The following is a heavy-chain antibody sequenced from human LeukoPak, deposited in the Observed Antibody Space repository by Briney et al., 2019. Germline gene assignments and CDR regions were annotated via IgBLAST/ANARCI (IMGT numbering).Heavy chain of an antibody. Sequence: SDTLTLPCNVSSGPLSRYYWSWIRQPPGKGLEGIGYIYSSGSTNYSPSLKSRVTISVDTSKNQFSLKLYSVTAADTAVYYCARRYSGYGNAFDIWGQGTMVTVSS. CDR2: IYSSGST. D-gene: IGHD5-12*01. V-gene: IGHV4-59*08. J-gene: IGHJ3*02. CDR3: ARRYSGYGNAFDI. CDR1: SGPLSRYY.